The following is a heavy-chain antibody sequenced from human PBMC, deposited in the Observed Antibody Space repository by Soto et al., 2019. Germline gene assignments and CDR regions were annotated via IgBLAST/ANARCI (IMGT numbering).Heavy chain of an antibody. CDR2: SSNSGTFA. CDR3: ARSGDHFKVLDY. Sequence: GGSLRLSCAAAGFTFSDYYMSWVRQAPGRGLEWISYSSNSGTFARYATSVKGRFSISRDNANNSLYLEMNSLRVEDTAVYYCARSGDHFKVLDYWGQATPLTVSS. CDR1: GFTFSDYY. V-gene: IGHV3-11*06. J-gene: IGHJ4*02. D-gene: IGHD2-21*02.